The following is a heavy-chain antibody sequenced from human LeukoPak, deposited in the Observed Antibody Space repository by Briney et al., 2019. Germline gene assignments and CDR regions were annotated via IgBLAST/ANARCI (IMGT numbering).Heavy chain of an antibody. J-gene: IGHJ4*02. Sequence: GVSLRLSCAASGFTFSSYAMSWVRQAQGKGLVWGSAISGSGGSTYYADPVKGRFTISRDNSKNTLYLQMNSLRAEDTAVYYCAKVHDSGSFTFDYWGQGTLVPVSS. D-gene: IGHD3-10*01. CDR1: GFTFSSYA. CDR3: AKVHDSGSFTFDY. CDR2: ISGSGGST. V-gene: IGHV3-23*01.